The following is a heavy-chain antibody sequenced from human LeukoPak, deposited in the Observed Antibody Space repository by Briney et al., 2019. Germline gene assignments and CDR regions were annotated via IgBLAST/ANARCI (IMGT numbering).Heavy chain of an antibody. CDR3: ARGIPYNWSFYYGMDV. J-gene: IGHJ6*02. Sequence: ASVKVSCKASGYTFTSYAMNWVRQAPGQGLEWMGWINTNTGNPTYAQGFTGRFVFSLDTSVSTAYLQISSLKAEDTAVYYCARGIPYNWSFYYGMDVWGQGTTVTVSS. CDR2: INTNTGNP. V-gene: IGHV7-4-1*02. D-gene: IGHD1-20*01. CDR1: GYTFTSYA.